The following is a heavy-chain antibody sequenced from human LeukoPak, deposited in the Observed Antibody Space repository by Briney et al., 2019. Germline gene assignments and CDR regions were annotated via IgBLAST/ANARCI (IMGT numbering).Heavy chain of an antibody. V-gene: IGHV1-69*13. CDR1: GGTFSSYA. D-gene: IGHD5-18*01. CDR3: ARDLGRYSYGSWDFGSYFDY. Sequence: GASVKVSCKASGGTFSSYAISWVRQAPGQGLEWMGGIIPIFGTANYAQKFQGRVTITADESTSTAYKELSSLRSEDTAVYYCARDLGRYSYGSWDFGSYFDYWGQGTLVTVSS. CDR2: IIPIFGTA. J-gene: IGHJ4*02.